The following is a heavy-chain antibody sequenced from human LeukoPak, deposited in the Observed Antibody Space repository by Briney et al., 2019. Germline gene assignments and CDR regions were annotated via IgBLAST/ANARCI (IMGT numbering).Heavy chain of an antibody. Sequence: PSETLSLTCTVSGVSISSSSYYWGWIRQPPGKGLEWIGSIYYSGSTYYNPSLKSRVTISVDTSKNQFSLKLSSVTAADTAVYYCASSIAVAGYFDYWGQGTLVTVSS. CDR1: GVSISSSSYY. J-gene: IGHJ4*02. V-gene: IGHV4-39*01. CDR3: ASSIAVAGYFDY. D-gene: IGHD6-19*01. CDR2: IYYSGST.